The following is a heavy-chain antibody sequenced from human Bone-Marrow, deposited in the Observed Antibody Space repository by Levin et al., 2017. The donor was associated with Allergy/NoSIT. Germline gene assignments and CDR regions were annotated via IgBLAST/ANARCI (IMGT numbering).Heavy chain of an antibody. CDR3: ARHDPRSGGHNAFDI. Sequence: PGGSLRLSCTVSGASLSGFYWSWIRQPPGKGLEWIAYIYYTGSTDYNPSLRSRVTISEDTSKNQFSLQVSSVTAADTAVYYCARHDPRSGGHNAFDIWGQGTTVTV. V-gene: IGHV4-59*08. CDR1: GASLSGFY. J-gene: IGHJ3*02. CDR2: IYYTGST. D-gene: IGHD2-15*01.